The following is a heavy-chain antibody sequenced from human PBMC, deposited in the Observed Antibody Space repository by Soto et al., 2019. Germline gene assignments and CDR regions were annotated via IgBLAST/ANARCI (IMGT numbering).Heavy chain of an antibody. CDR2: INSGSNYI. V-gene: IGHV3-11*05. CDR1: GITFTDSY. Sequence: GGSLRLSCSASGITFTDSYMSWIRQSPGKGLEWISHINSGSNYIKYSDSVRGRFTISRDNAKKLLFLQMNDLRVEDTGIYFCATDFRRFDIWGPGVLVTVSS. J-gene: IGHJ4*02. CDR3: ATDFRRFDI.